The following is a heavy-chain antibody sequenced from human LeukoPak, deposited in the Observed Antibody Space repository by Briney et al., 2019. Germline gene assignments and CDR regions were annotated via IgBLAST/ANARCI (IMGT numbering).Heavy chain of an antibody. V-gene: IGHV4-39*07. CDR3: ARDQNPRFTIFGVVDYNWFDP. CDR1: GGSISSSSYY. D-gene: IGHD3-3*01. CDR2: IYYSGST. Sequence: PSETLSLTCTVSGGSISSSSYYWGWIRQPPGKGLEWIGSIYYSGSTYYNPSLKGRVTISVDTSKNQFSLKLSSVTAADTAVYYCARDQNPRFTIFGVVDYNWFDPWGQGTLVTVSS. J-gene: IGHJ5*02.